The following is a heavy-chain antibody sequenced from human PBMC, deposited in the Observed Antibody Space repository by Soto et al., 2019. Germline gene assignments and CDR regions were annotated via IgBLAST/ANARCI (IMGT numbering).Heavy chain of an antibody. D-gene: IGHD2-8*02. J-gene: IGHJ4*02. V-gene: IGHV3-30*03. CDR1: GFTFSNSG. CDR2: ISSDGNTK. Sequence: QVQLVESGGGVVQPGRSLRLSCAASGFTFSNSGMHWVRQAPGKGLGWVAVISSDGNTKYYADSVKGRFTISRDNSKNSLYLEMNGVRADDGALYYCTGQVASGYWGQGTLVTVSS. CDR3: TGQVASGY.